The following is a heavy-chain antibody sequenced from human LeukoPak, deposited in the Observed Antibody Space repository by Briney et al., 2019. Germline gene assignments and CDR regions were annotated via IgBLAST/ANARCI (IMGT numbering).Heavy chain of an antibody. D-gene: IGHD1-14*01. CDR2: IYYSGST. J-gene: IGHJ3*02. CDR1: GGSISSGGYY. Sequence: KPSETLSLTCTVSGGSISSGGYYWSWIRQHPGKGLEWIGYIYYSGSTYYNPSLKSRVTISVDTSKNQFSLKLSSVTAADTAVYYCARVNREIGIPSYAFDIWGQGTMVTVSS. V-gene: IGHV4-31*03. CDR3: ARVNREIGIPSYAFDI.